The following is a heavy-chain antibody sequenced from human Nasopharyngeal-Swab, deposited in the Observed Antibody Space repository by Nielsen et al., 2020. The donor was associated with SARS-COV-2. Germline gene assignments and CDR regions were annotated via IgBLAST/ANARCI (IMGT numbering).Heavy chain of an antibody. CDR2: ISGSGGNT. CDR1: GFTFSTYA. Sequence: GESLKISCAASGFTFSTYAMSWVRQDPGKGPEWVSGISGSGGNTYYADSVKGRFTISRDNSKNTVYLQMNSLRAEDTAVYYCAAAPSGDYGGYWGQGTLVTVSS. CDR3: AAAPSGDYGGY. V-gene: IGHV3-23*01. J-gene: IGHJ4*02. D-gene: IGHD4-23*01.